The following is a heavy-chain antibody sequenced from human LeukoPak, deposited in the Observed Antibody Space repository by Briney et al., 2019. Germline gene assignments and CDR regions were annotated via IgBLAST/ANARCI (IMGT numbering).Heavy chain of an antibody. D-gene: IGHD3-9*01. CDR3: ARGGDILTGYYTDY. Sequence: PGESLRLSCAASGFTFSSYSMNWVRQAPGKGLEWVSSISSSSSYIYYADSVKGRFTISRDNAKNSLYLQMNSLRAEDTAVYYCARGGDILTGYYTDYWGQGTLVTVSS. J-gene: IGHJ4*02. CDR1: GFTFSSYS. V-gene: IGHV3-21*01. CDR2: ISSSSSYI.